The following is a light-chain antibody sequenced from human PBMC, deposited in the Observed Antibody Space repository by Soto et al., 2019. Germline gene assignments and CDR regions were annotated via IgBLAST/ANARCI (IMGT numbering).Light chain of an antibody. CDR2: DDS. Sequence: SYELTQPPSVSVAPGQTARITCGGNNIGGKSVHWYQQKPGQAPVLVVYDDSDRPSGTPDRFSGSNSGDTATLTIRRVEAGDEADYYCHVWDSSSDHYVFGTGTKVTV. J-gene: IGLJ1*01. CDR1: NIGGKS. CDR3: HVWDSSSDHYV. V-gene: IGLV3-21*02.